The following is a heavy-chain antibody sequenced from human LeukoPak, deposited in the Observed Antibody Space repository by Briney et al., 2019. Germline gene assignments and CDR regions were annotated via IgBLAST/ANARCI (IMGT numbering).Heavy chain of an antibody. D-gene: IGHD1-26*01. J-gene: IGHJ4*02. CDR2: ISSSGTTI. CDR1: GFTFSSYE. V-gene: IGHV3-48*03. Sequence: GGSLRLSCAASGFTFSSYEMNWLRQAPGKGLEWVSYISSSGTTIYYADAVKGRFTISRDNAKNSLFLQVNTLRAEDTAVYYCARSSGTYHFDYWGQGTLVTVSS. CDR3: ARSSGTYHFDY.